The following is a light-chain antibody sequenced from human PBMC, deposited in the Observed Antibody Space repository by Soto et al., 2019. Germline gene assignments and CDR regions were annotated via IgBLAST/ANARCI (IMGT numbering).Light chain of an antibody. CDR2: DAS. V-gene: IGKV3-11*01. Sequence: EIVLTQSPATLSLSPGERATLSCRASQSVSRYLAWYQQKPGQPPRLLIYDASHRATGNPARFSGSGSGTDFTLTISGLEPEDFAVYYCQQRSNRLTFGGGTKVEIK. CDR3: QQRSNRLT. CDR1: QSVSRY. J-gene: IGKJ4*01.